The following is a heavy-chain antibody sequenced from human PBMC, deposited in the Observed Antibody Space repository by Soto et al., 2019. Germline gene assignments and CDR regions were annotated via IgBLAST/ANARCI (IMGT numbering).Heavy chain of an antibody. CDR1: GGSISSSSYY. Sequence: SETLSLTCTVSGGSISSSSYYWGWIRQPPGKGLEWIGSIYYSGSTYYNPSLKSRVTISVDTSKNQFSLKLSSVTAADTAVYYCARDSSTYCTNGVCSYFDYWGQGTLVTVSS. CDR2: IYYSGST. D-gene: IGHD2-8*01. CDR3: ARDSSTYCTNGVCSYFDY. V-gene: IGHV4-39*02. J-gene: IGHJ4*02.